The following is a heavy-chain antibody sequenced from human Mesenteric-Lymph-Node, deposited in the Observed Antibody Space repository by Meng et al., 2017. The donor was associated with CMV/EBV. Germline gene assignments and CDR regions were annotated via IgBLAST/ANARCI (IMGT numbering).Heavy chain of an antibody. Sequence: TFSSYSMHWVRQAPGKGLEWVSSISSSSSYIYYADSVKGRFTISRDNAKNSLYLQMNSLRAEDTAVYYCARSYCSGGSCYSGDAFDIWGQGTMVTVSS. CDR1: TFSSYS. J-gene: IGHJ3*02. V-gene: IGHV3-21*01. CDR3: ARSYCSGGSCYSGDAFDI. CDR2: ISSSSSYI. D-gene: IGHD2-15*01.